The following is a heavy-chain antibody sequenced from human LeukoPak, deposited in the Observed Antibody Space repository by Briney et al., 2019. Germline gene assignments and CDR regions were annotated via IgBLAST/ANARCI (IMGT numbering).Heavy chain of an antibody. CDR1: GGSISSSNW. D-gene: IGHD3-10*01. CDR2: INHSGST. V-gene: IGHV4-4*02. CDR3: ARYGSGRGYRHREGDY. Sequence: ASGTLSLTCAVSGGSISSSNWWSWVRQPPGKGLEWIGEINHSGSTNYNPSLKSRVTISVDTSKNQFSLKLSSVTAADTAVYYCARYGSGRGYRHREGDYWGQGTLVTVSS. J-gene: IGHJ4*02.